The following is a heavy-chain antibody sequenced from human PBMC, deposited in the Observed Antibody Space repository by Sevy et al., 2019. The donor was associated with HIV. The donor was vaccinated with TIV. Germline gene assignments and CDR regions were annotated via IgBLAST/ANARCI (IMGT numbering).Heavy chain of an antibody. CDR3: ARRNDFDI. V-gene: IGHV4-59*08. Sequence: SEILSLTCTVSGGSINSDHWNWIRQPPGKGLEWVGYVYYTGDTNYNPSLKNRVTISVDRTKNQFSLKLTSVTAADTAVYYCARRNDFDIWGQGTMVTVSS. J-gene: IGHJ3*02. CDR2: VYYTGDT. CDR1: GGSINSDH.